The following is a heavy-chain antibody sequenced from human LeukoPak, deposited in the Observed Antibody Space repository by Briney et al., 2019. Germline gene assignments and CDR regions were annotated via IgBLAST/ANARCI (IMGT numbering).Heavy chain of an antibody. J-gene: IGHJ6*03. CDR1: GGSFSGYY. Sequence: SETLSLTCAVYGGSFSGYYWSWIRQPPGKGLEWIGEINHSGSTIYNPSFKSRVTISVDTSKNQVSLKLSSVTAADTAVYYCARGRIASGAYYYYMDVWGKGTTVTVSS. D-gene: IGHD2-21*01. V-gene: IGHV4-34*01. CDR3: ARGRIASGAYYYYMDV. CDR2: INHSGST.